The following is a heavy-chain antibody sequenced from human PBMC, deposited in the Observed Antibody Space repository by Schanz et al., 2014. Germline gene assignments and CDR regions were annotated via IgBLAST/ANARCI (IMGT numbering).Heavy chain of an antibody. CDR2: FNDGGVNK. D-gene: IGHD3-9*01. CDR1: GFTFSSYA. Sequence: EVQLLESGGGLVQPGGSLRLSCAASGFTFSSYAMSWVRQAPGKGLEWVSSFNDGGVNKYYADSVKGRFTISSDNSKSTLYLQMSSLRADDTAVYYCAKAVDWPVTRFDPWGQGTLVTVSS. J-gene: IGHJ5*02. CDR3: AKAVDWPVTRFDP. V-gene: IGHV3-23*01.